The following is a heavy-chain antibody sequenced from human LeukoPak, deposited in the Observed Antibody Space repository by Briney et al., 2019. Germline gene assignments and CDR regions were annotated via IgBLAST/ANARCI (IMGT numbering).Heavy chain of an antibody. Sequence: GGSLRLSCAASGFTFDDYGMRWVRQAPGKGLEWCSGINWNGGSTGYADSVKGRFTISRDNAKNSLYQQMNSLRAEDTALYYCARGHHRSSYDFFDFWGQGTLVCVSS. D-gene: IGHD6-13*01. V-gene: IGHV3-20*04. J-gene: IGHJ4*02. CDR3: ARGHHRSSYDFFDF. CDR2: INWNGGST. CDR1: GFTFDDYG.